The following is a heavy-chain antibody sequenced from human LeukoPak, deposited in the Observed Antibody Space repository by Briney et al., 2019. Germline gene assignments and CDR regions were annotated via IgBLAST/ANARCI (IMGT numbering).Heavy chain of an antibody. CDR2: ISRSGTT. V-gene: IGHV4-38-2*02. CDR1: SYSISRGYY. CDR3: ARVSSWSFDY. J-gene: IGHJ4*02. D-gene: IGHD6-13*01. Sequence: SETLSLTCTVSSYSISRGYYWGWIRQPPGKTLEWIGSISRSGTTYYNPSLKSRVTISVDTSRDQFSLKLSSVTAADTAVYYCARVSSWSFDYWGQGTLVTVSS.